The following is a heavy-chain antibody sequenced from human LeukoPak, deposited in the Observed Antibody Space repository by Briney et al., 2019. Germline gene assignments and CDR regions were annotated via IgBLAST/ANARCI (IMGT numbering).Heavy chain of an antibody. CDR3: AKSNDFWSGYYYYYCGMDV. J-gene: IGHJ6*02. D-gene: IGHD3-3*01. CDR2: ISGNGGST. V-gene: IGHV3-23*01. Sequence: PGGSLRHSCAASGFIFSSYAMSWVRQAPGKGLEWVSAISGNGGSTYYADSVKGRFTISRDNSKNTLYLQMNSLRAEDTAVYYCAKSNDFWSGYYYYYCGMDVWGQGTTVTVSS. CDR1: GFIFSSYA.